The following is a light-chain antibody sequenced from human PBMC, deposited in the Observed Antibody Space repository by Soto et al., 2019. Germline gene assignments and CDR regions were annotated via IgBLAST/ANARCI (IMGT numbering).Light chain of an antibody. Sequence: DIQMTQSPSSLSASVRDRVTITCRASQSISSYLNWYQQKPGKAPKLLIYAASSLQGGVPSRFSGSGSGTDFTLTISSLQPEDSAIYYCQQSYSPPPITFGQGTRLEIK. CDR2: AAS. CDR3: QQSYSPPPIT. CDR1: QSISSY. J-gene: IGKJ5*01. V-gene: IGKV1-39*01.